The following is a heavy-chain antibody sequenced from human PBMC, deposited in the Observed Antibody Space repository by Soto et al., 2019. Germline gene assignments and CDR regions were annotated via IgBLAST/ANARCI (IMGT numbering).Heavy chain of an antibody. V-gene: IGHV1-18*04. CDR3: ARDRIAVAGSNWFDP. CDR2: ISAYNGNT. J-gene: IGHJ5*02. CDR1: GYTFTSYG. Sequence: AAVKCSCKASGYTFTSYGISWVRQAPGQGLEWMGWISAYNGNTNYAQKLQGGVTMTTDTSTSTAYMELRSLRSDDTAVYYCARDRIAVAGSNWFDPWGQGTLVTVSS. D-gene: IGHD6-19*01.